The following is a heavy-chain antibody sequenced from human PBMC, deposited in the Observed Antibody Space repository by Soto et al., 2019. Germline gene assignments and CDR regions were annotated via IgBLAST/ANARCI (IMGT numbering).Heavy chain of an antibody. J-gene: IGHJ4*02. CDR1: GFSFSDHY. Sequence: EVQLVESGGGLVQPGGSLRLSCAASGFSFSDHYMDWVRQAPGKGLEWVGRTRNKAYSYTTEYAASLRGRFTISRDDSRASLYLKMNSLKTADTAGYASATSMHRSKWSGIDSCGQGTLVPVYS. D-gene: IGHD2-15*01. CDR3: ATSMHRSKWSGIDS. CDR2: TRNKAYSYTT. V-gene: IGHV3-72*01.